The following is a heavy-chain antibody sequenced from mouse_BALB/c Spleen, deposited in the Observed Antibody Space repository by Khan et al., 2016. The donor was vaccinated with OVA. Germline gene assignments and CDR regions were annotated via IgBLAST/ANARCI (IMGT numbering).Heavy chain of an antibody. CDR2: INTYTGEP. D-gene: IGHD1-3*01. Sequence: VQLVQSGPELKKPGETVKISCKASGYTFTNYGMNWVKQAPGKGLKWMGWINTYTGEPTYADDFKGRFAFSLETSASTAYLQINNLKNEDTATYVGAKVGYNGTMDYWGQGTSVTVSS. J-gene: IGHJ4*01. V-gene: IGHV9-3-1*01. CDR3: AKVGYNGTMDY. CDR1: GYTFTNYG.